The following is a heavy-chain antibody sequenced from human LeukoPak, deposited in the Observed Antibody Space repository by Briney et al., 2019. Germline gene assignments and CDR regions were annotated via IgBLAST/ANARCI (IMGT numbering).Heavy chain of an antibody. CDR2: IYYSGST. CDR3: ARDRHYYDSSGYYLDAFDI. CDR1: GGSISSYY. Sequence: SETLSLTCTGSGGSISSYYWSWIRQPPGKELEWIGYIYYSGSTNYNPSLKSRVTISVDTPKNQFSLKLSSVTAADTAVYYCARDRHYYDSSGYYLDAFDIWGQGTMVTVSS. V-gene: IGHV4-59*01. D-gene: IGHD3-22*01. J-gene: IGHJ3*02.